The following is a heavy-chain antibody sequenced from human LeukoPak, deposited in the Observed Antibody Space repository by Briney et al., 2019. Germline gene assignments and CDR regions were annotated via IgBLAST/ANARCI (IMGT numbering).Heavy chain of an antibody. CDR2: ISSSSSYI. Sequence: PGGSLRLSCAASGFTVSSYSMNWVRQAPGKGLEWVSSISSSSSYIYYADSVKGRFTISRDNAKNSLYLQMNSLRAEDTAVYYCARDSSGINWFDPWGQGTLVTVSS. V-gene: IGHV3-21*01. CDR3: ARDSSGINWFDP. J-gene: IGHJ5*02. CDR1: GFTVSSYS. D-gene: IGHD6-19*01.